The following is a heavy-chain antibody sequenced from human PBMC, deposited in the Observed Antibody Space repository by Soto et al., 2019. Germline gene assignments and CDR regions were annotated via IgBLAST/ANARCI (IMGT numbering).Heavy chain of an antibody. CDR3: AGRAVAGMRWYFDY. CDR2: ISSSSSYI. J-gene: IGHJ4*02. V-gene: IGHV3-21*01. CDR1: GFTFGSYS. D-gene: IGHD6-19*01. Sequence: GGSLRLSCAASGFTFGSYSMNWVRQAPGKGLEWVSSISSSSSYIYYADSVKGRFTISRDNAKNSLYLQMNSLRAEDTAVYYCAGRAVAGMRWYFDYWGQGTLVTV.